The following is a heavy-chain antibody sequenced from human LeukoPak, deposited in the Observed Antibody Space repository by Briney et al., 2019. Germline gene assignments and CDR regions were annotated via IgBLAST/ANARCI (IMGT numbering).Heavy chain of an antibody. CDR1: GFTFSSYG. Sequence: GGSLRLSCAASGFTFSSYGMHWVRQAPGKGLEWVAFIRYDGSNKYYADSVKGRFTISRDNSKNTLYLQMNSLRAEDTAVYYCAKVSGYYYGYYYYYYMDVWGKGTTVTVSS. CDR3: AKVSGYYYGYYYYYYMDV. D-gene: IGHD3-22*01. J-gene: IGHJ6*03. CDR2: IRYDGSNK. V-gene: IGHV3-30*02.